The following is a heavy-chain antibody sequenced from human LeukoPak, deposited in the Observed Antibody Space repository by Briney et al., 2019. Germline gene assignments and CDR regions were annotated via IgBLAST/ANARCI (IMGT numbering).Heavy chain of an antibody. Sequence: GGSLRLSCAASGFTVSSNYTSWVRQAPGKGLEWVAVISYDGSNKYYADSVKGRFTISRDNSKNTLYLQMNSLRAEDTAVYYCAKAQNGSGSYAFDYWGQGTLVTVSS. CDR2: ISYDGSNK. V-gene: IGHV3-30*18. CDR3: AKAQNGSGSYAFDY. CDR1: GFTVSSNY. J-gene: IGHJ4*02. D-gene: IGHD3-10*01.